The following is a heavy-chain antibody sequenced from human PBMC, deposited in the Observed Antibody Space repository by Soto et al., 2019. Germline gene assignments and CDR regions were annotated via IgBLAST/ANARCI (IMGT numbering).Heavy chain of an antibody. D-gene: IGHD3-10*01. J-gene: IGHJ6*02. CDR3: AWRSSTPHDSGLDV. CDR1: GGSFDSGDYY. V-gene: IGHV4-30-4*01. CDR2: VYYTGST. Sequence: QVQLQESGPGLVQPSQTLSLTCSVSGGSFDSGDYYWHWIRQPPGKFLEYVGYVYYTGSTVYNPSLNSQLTISLATHEDHSSLKRNSVTAADTAVYFCAWRSSTPHDSGLDVWGQGTTVTVSS.